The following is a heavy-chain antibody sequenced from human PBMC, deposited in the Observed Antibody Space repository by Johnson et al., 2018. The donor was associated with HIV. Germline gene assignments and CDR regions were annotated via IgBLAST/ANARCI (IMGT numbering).Heavy chain of an antibody. J-gene: IGHJ3*02. V-gene: IGHV3-66*01. CDR2: IYSGGST. CDR3: ARVKGAFDI. Sequence: VQLVESGGGLVKPGGSLRLSCAASEFTFSDYYMSWIRQALGKGLEWVSVIYSGGSTYYADSVKGRFTISRDNSKNTLHLQMNSLSGEDTAVYYCARVKGAFDIWGQGTMVTVSS. CDR1: EFTFSDYY.